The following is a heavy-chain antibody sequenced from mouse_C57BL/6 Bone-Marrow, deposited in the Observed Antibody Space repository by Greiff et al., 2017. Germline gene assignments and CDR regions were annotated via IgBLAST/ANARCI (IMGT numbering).Heavy chain of an antibody. J-gene: IGHJ4*01. CDR2: INPSSGYT. CDR3: ASRTTVVAGAMDY. Sequence: QVQLQQSGAELAKPGASVKLSCKASGYTFTSYWMHWVKQRPGQGLEWIGYINPSSGYTKYNQKFKDKATLTADKSSSTAYMQLSSLTYEDSAVYYCASRTTVVAGAMDYWGQGTSVTVSS. CDR1: GYTFTSYW. V-gene: IGHV1-7*01. D-gene: IGHD1-1*01.